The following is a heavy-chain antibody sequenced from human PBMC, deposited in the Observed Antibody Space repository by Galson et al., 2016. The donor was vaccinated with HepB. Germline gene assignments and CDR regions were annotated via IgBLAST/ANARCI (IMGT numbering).Heavy chain of an antibody. J-gene: IGHJ5*01. D-gene: IGHD1-1*01. CDR3: TKDVSGATGSTSWFDS. V-gene: IGHV3-9*01. Sequence: SLRLSCAASGFTFDDYATHWVRQAPGKGLEWVSGISWNSGTIFYADSVRGRFTISRDNAKNSLFLQMKSLRPEDTALYYCTKDVSGATGSTSWFDSWGQGILVTVSS. CDR2: ISWNSGTI. CDR1: GFTFDDYA.